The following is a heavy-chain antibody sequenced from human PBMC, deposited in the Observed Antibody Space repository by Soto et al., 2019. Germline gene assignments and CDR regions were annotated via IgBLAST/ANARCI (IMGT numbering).Heavy chain of an antibody. Sequence: SETLSLTCAVYGGSFSGYYWSWIRQPPGKGLEWIGEINHSGSTNYNPSLKSRVTISVETSKSQFSLKLRSVTAADTAVYYCARGGGGIAAAGTALYYYYYGMDVWGQGTTVTVSS. V-gene: IGHV4-34*01. CDR1: GGSFSGYY. CDR2: INHSGST. CDR3: ARGGGGIAAAGTALYYYYYGMDV. J-gene: IGHJ6*02. D-gene: IGHD6-13*01.